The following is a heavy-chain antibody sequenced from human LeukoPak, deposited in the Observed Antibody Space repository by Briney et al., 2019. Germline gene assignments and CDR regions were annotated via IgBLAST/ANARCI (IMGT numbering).Heavy chain of an antibody. V-gene: IGHV3-23*01. J-gene: IGHJ4*02. CDR2: ISESGGTT. D-gene: IGHD6-19*01. Sequence: GGSLRLSCAASGVTFSNYAMNWVRQAPGKGLEWVSSISESGGTTDYADSVKGRFTISRDNSKNTLYLQMNSLRAEDTTVYYCARQWLVNGWDQGTLVTVSS. CDR3: ARQWLVNG. CDR1: GVTFSNYA.